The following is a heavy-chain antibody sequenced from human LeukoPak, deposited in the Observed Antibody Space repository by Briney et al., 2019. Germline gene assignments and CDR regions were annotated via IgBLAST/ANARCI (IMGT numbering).Heavy chain of an antibody. J-gene: IGHJ6*04. Sequence: PGGSLRLSCAASGFTFSSYSMNWVRQAPGKGLEWVSSISSSSYIYYADSVKGRFTISRDNAKNSLYLQMNSLRAEDTAVYYCARDKLGDIVVVPAATWDWYYGMDVWGKGTTVTVSS. CDR3: ARDKLGDIVVVPAATWDWYYGMDV. V-gene: IGHV3-21*01. D-gene: IGHD2-2*01. CDR2: ISSSSYI. CDR1: GFTFSSYS.